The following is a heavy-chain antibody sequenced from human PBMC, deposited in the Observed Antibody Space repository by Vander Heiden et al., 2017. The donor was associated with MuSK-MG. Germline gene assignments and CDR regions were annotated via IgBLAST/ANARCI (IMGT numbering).Heavy chain of an antibody. V-gene: IGHV1-69*04. D-gene: IGHD3-10*01. CDR3: ARELEPYFYGSGSPLDV. CDR1: GGSFNSYA. Sequence: QVQLVQSGAEVKKPGSSVKVSCEASGGSFNSYAINWVRQAPGQGLEWMGRLIAILGTTTYAQKFRGRVTIAADKGASTVYMELTSLRSEDTAVYYCARELEPYFYGSGSPLDVWGQGTTVTVSS. J-gene: IGHJ6*02. CDR2: LIAILGTT.